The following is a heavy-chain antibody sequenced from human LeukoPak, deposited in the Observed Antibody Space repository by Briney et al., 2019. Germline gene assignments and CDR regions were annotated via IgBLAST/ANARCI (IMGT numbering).Heavy chain of an antibody. CDR3: TRVQWLVWGPFDY. CDR1: GFTFGDYT. D-gene: IGHD6-19*01. J-gene: IGHJ4*02. V-gene: IGHV3-49*04. CDR2: IRSKAYGGTT. Sequence: GGSLRLSCTASGFTFGDYTMSWVRQAPGKGLEWVGFIRSKAYGGTTEYAASVKGRFTISRDDSKSIAYLQMNSLKTEDTAVYYCTRVQWLVWGPFDYWGQGTLVTVSS.